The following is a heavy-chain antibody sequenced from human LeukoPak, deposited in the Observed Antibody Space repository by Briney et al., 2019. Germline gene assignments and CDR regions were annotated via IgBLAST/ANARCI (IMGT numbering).Heavy chain of an antibody. Sequence: GGSLRLSCAASGFTFSSYAMSWVRQAPGKGLEWVSAISGSGGSTYYADSVKGRFTISRDNSKNTLYLQMNSLRAEDTAVYYCAAVLTGSWYVPFDYWGQGTLVTVS. D-gene: IGHD6-13*01. CDR2: ISGSGGST. J-gene: IGHJ4*02. V-gene: IGHV3-23*01. CDR3: AAVLTGSWYVPFDY. CDR1: GFTFSSYA.